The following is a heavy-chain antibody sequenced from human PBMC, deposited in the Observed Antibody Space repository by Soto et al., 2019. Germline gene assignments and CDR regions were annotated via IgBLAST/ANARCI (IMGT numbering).Heavy chain of an antibody. CDR1: CGSVSSSSYY. Sequence: SETLFPTPNVSCGSVSSSSYYCRWIRHTPGKGLEWIGYTYSSGSTNYNPALKSRVTISVATSKNQFSLKLSSVTAADTAVYYCARSPPYYDSSGYPIDYWGQGTLVTVSS. CDR3: ARSPPYYDSSGYPIDY. V-gene: IGHV4-61*01. D-gene: IGHD3-22*01. CDR2: TYSSGST. J-gene: IGHJ4*02.